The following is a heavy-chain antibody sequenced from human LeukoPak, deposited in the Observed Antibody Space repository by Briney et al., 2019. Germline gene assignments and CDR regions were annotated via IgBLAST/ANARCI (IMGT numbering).Heavy chain of an antibody. CDR2: IFYSGNT. Sequence: SETLSLTCTVSGGSISSSDYYWGWIRQPPGKGLEWIASIFYSGNTYYNPSLKSRVTISVDTSKNQFSLKLSSVTAADTAVYYCARGLSLRNYYDSSGYYHYYYYGMDVWGQGTTVTVSS. CDR1: GGSISSSDYY. CDR3: ARGLSLRNYYDSSGYYHYYYYGMDV. V-gene: IGHV4-39*01. D-gene: IGHD3-22*01. J-gene: IGHJ6*02.